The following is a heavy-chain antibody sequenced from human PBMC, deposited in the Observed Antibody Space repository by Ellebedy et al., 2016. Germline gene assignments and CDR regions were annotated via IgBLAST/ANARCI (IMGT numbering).Heavy chain of an antibody. V-gene: IGHV3-13*04. CDR3: ARDNGAFDI. CDR2: IAPAGDT. Sequence: GGSLRLXXAASGFIFSSFDMHWVRQAPGKRLEWVSGIAPAGDTYYPDSVMGRFTISRENAKNSLYLQMNSLRAGDTAVYYCARDNGAFDIWGQGTMVTVSS. CDR1: GFIFSSFD. J-gene: IGHJ3*02.